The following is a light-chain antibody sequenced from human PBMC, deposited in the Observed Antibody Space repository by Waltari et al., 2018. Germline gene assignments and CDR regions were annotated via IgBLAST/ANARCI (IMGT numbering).Light chain of an antibody. Sequence: QSALTQPASVSGSPGQSLPTSCHGTSSDVGGYNSVPWYQQHPGKAPKLIIYDVSKRPSGVSNRFSGSKSGNTASLTISGLQAEDEADYYCSSYTSSSSVVFGGGTKLTVL. CDR1: SSDVGGYNS. J-gene: IGLJ2*01. CDR2: DVS. CDR3: SSYTSSSSVV. V-gene: IGLV2-14*01.